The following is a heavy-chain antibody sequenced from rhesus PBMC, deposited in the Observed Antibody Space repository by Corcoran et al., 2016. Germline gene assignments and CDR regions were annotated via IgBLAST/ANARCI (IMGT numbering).Heavy chain of an antibody. V-gene: IGHV4-106*01. CDR3: ARDPPYSGGWYYFDY. Sequence: QVQLQESGPGLVKPSETLSLTCAVSGGSISDSYYWSWIRQPPGKGLEWIGYINGSGGSTHYNPSLQSRVTISTDTSKNQFSLKLSSVTAADTAVYYCARDPPYSGGWYYFDYWGQGVLVTVSS. CDR1: GGSISDSYY. CDR2: INGSGGST. J-gene: IGHJ4*01. D-gene: IGHD6-37*01.